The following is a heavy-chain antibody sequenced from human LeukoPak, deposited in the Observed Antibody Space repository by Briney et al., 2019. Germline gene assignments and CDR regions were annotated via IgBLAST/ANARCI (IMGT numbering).Heavy chain of an antibody. CDR1: GFIFSNYG. J-gene: IGHJ4*02. CDR3: AERGLAVGHPAELYFFDF. D-gene: IGHD6-19*01. Sequence: PARSLTRYGAASGFIFSNYGMHWLRQVPGKGLEWVGIIWNDGSRKDYGDSVKGRFTISRDNYKNTLYLQMNTLRVADTADYYCAERGLAVGHPAELYFFDFWGKGTLVTVSS. V-gene: IGHV3-33*01. CDR2: IWNDGSRK.